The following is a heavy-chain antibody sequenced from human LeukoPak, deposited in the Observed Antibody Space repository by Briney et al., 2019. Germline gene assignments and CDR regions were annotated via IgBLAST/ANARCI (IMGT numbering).Heavy chain of an antibody. CDR3: VRDDWKVLELFDF. V-gene: IGHV3-30*19. Sequence: PGGSLRLSCAASGVTFSSYGMHWVRQAPGKGLDWVAVISDNGNNKYYADSVKGRFTISRDNSKNTLYLQMNSLRAEDTAVYYCVRDDWKVLELFDFWGQGTLVTVSS. J-gene: IGHJ4*02. D-gene: IGHD1-7*01. CDR2: ISDNGNNK. CDR1: GVTFSSYG.